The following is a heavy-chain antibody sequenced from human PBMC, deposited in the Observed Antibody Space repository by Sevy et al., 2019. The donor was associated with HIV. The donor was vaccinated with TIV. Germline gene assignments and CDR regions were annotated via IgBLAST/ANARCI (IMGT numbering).Heavy chain of an antibody. D-gene: IGHD3-10*01. J-gene: IGHJ6*02. V-gene: IGHV3-11*01. Sequence: GGSLRLSCAASGFTLSDYAMSWIRQTPGKGLEWIAFVSRTRNFIYYADSVRGRFTISRDNAKDSLYLQMNSLRADDTVVYYCARDEGMEVIGSIYKYHFYGFDVWGRGTTVTVSS. CDR2: VSRTRNFI. CDR1: GFTLSDYA. CDR3: ARDEGMEVIGSIYKYHFYGFDV.